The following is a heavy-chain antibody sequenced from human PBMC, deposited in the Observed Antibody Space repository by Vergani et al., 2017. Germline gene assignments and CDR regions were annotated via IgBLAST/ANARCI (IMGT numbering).Heavy chain of an antibody. CDR3: AREGAMRFGEWIDY. CDR1: GGSISSYY. J-gene: IGHJ4*02. D-gene: IGHD3-10*01. V-gene: IGHV4-59*12. Sequence: QVQLQESGPGLVKPSETLSLTCTVSGGSISSYYWSWIWQPPGKGLEWIGYIYYSGSTNSNPSLKSRVTISVDTSKNQFALKLSSVTAADTAVYYCAREGAMRFGEWIDYWGQGTLVTVSS. CDR2: IYYSGST.